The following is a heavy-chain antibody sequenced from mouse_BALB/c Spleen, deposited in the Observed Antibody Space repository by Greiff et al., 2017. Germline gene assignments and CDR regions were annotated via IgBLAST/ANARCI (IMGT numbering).Heavy chain of an antibody. D-gene: IGHD4-1*01. CDR2: IRNKANGYTT. CDR3: ARDTGAAY. J-gene: IGHJ3*01. Sequence: DVMLVESGGGLVQPGGSLRLSCATSGFTFTDYYMSWVRQPPGKALEWLGFIRNKANGYTTEYSASVKGRFTISRDNSQSILYLQMKTLRAEDSATYYCARDTGAAYWGQGTLVTVSA. V-gene: IGHV7-3*02. CDR1: GFTFTDYY.